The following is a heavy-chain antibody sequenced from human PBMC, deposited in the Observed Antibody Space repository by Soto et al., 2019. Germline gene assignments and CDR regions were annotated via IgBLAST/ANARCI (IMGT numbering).Heavy chain of an antibody. CDR2: IIPIITRT. CDR1: GGTFSTSS. D-gene: IGHD2-15*01. V-gene: IGHV1-69*01. J-gene: IGHJ4*02. Sequence: QLQLVQSGTEVKEPGSSVKVSCKASGGTFSTSSFVWVRQGPGQGLEWMGEIIPIITRTNFAQKCHGRVTFSAAESTRTAYMELRSLTSEDTAIYYCARDVVRSTAGDSWGQGTLVTVSS. CDR3: ARDVVRSTAGDS.